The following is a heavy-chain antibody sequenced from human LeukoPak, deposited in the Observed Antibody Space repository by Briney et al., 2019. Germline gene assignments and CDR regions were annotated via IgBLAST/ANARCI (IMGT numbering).Heavy chain of an antibody. CDR1: GCSLSTTEMR. D-gene: IGHD2-2*01. CDR3: ARISSSSFHFDY. V-gene: IGHV2-70*04. J-gene: IGHJ4*02. Sequence: SGPALVKPTQTLTLTCSFSGCSLSTTEMRVNWIRQSPGKALEWLSRLDWDDDKFYSTSLKTRLTISKDTSKNQVVLTMTNMGPVDTGTYYCARISSSSFHFDYWGRGTLVTVSS. CDR2: LDWDDDK.